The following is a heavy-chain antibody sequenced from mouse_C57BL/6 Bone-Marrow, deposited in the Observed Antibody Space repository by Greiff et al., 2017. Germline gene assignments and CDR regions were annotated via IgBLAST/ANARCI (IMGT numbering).Heavy chain of an antibody. Sequence: KLQESGGDLVKPGGSLKLSCAASGFTFSSYGMSWVRQTPDKRLEWVATISSGGSYTYYPDSVKGRFTISRDNAKNTLYLQMSSLKSEDTAMYYCARRGYSNSMDYWGQGTSVTVSS. CDR3: ARRGYSNSMDY. V-gene: IGHV5-6*02. J-gene: IGHJ4*01. CDR2: ISSGGSYT. D-gene: IGHD2-5*01. CDR1: GFTFSSYG.